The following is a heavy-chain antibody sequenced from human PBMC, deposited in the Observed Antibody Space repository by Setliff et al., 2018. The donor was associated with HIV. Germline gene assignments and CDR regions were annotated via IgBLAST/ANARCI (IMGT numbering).Heavy chain of an antibody. D-gene: IGHD3-22*01. CDR1: GFTFSSYG. V-gene: IGHV3-23*01. Sequence: PGGSLRLSCAASGFTFSSYGMSWVRQAPGKGLEWVSAISGSGGSTYYADSVKGRFTISRDNAKNSLYLQMNSLRAEDTAVYYCARLQGAYYYDSSGYSRDYWGQGTLVTVSS. CDR3: ARLQGAYYYDSSGYSRDY. J-gene: IGHJ4*02. CDR2: ISGSGGST.